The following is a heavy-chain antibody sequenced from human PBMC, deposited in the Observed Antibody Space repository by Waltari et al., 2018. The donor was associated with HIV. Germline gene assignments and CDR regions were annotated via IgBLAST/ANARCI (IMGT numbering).Heavy chain of an antibody. CDR3: TTDYKAVGDY. Sequence: EVYLEESGAGSVQPRRSHTISRVASGFTFYDAWMAWVRPTPRRDVEWVVRMESQCSGMKNAYCPSVRVRFTRSLDDSEKMMFLRRRDPNGEDVCCYVCTTDYKAVGDYWGRGTLVTVSS. CDR2: MESQCSGMKN. V-gene: IGHV3-73*01. J-gene: IGHJ4*02. CDR1: GFTFYDAW. D-gene: IGHD2-2*01.